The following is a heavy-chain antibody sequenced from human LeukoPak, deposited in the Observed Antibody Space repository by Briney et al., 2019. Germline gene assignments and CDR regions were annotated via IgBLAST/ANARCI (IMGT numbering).Heavy chain of an antibody. Sequence: PGGSLRLSCAASGFTFSSYSMNWVRQAPGKGLEWVSSISSSSSYIYYADSVKGRFTISRDNAKNSLYLQMNSLRAEDTAVYYCARDPTYFDWLLVYWGQGTLVTVSS. CDR1: GFTFSSYS. D-gene: IGHD3-9*01. V-gene: IGHV3-21*01. CDR3: ARDPTYFDWLLVY. CDR2: ISSSSSYI. J-gene: IGHJ4*02.